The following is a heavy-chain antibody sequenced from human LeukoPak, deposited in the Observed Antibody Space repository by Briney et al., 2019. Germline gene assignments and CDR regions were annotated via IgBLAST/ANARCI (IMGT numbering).Heavy chain of an antibody. CDR3: ARHGQRYDYVWGSYRPVTFFDY. Sequence: KSSETLSLTCAVYGGSFSGYYWSWIRQPPGKGLEWIGEINHSGSTNYNPSLKSRVTISVDTSKNQFSPKLSSVTAADTAVYYCARHGQRYDYVWGSYRPVTFFDYWGQGTLVTVSS. J-gene: IGHJ4*02. CDR2: INHSGST. D-gene: IGHD3-16*02. CDR1: GGSFSGYY. V-gene: IGHV4-34*01.